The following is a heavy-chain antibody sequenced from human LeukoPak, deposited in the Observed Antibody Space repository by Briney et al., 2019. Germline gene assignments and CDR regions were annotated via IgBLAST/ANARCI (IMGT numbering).Heavy chain of an antibody. J-gene: IGHJ3*02. CDR3: ARDLSGDAFDI. CDR1: NYSISSDYY. D-gene: IGHD1-14*01. Sequence: SETLSLTCSVSNYSISSDYYWGWIRQPPGKGLEWIGSIYYSGSTYCNPSLKSRVTISVDTSKNQFSLKLSSVTAADTAVYYCARDLSGDAFDIWGQGTMVTVSS. CDR2: IYYSGST. V-gene: IGHV4-38-2*02.